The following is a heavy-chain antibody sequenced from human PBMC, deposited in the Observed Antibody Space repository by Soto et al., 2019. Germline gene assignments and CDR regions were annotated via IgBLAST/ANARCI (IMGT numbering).Heavy chain of an antibody. V-gene: IGHV3-23*01. J-gene: IGHJ5*02. CDR2: ITESADRI. D-gene: IGHD1-1*01. Sequence: PGGSLRLSCAASGFTFSNYAMSWVRQAPGKGLEWVSSITESADRIYYADSVKGRFTTSRDDSKNTLYLQMNSLRAEDTALYYCTKDPQNWLQGWFDPWGQGTLVTVSS. CDR3: TKDPQNWLQGWFDP. CDR1: GFTFSNYA.